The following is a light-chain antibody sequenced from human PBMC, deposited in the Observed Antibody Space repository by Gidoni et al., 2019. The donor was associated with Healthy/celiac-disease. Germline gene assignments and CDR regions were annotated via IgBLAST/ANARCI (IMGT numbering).Light chain of an antibody. CDR2: DVS. CDR1: SRYVGDYNY. Sequence: QSALTQPPSVSGSPGQSSPISCTGTSRYVGDYNYVSWYQQYPGKAPKLMMYDVSNRPSGVSNRFSGSKSGNTASLTISGLQAEDEADYYCSSYTSSSTLYVVFGGGTKLTVL. J-gene: IGLJ2*01. V-gene: IGLV2-14*01. CDR3: SSYTSSSTLYVV.